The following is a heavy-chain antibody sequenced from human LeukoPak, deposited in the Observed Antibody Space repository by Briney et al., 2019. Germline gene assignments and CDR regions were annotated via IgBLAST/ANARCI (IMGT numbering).Heavy chain of an antibody. V-gene: IGHV3-30*02. D-gene: IGHD3-10*01. Sequence: PGGSLRLSCAASGFTFSSYGMHWVRQAPGKGLEWVAFIRYDGSNKYYADSVKGRFTISRDNAKNSLYLQMNSLRAEDTAVYYCAREPGITMVPDVWGKGTTVTVSS. CDR2: IRYDGSNK. CDR1: GFTFSSYG. CDR3: AREPGITMVPDV. J-gene: IGHJ6*04.